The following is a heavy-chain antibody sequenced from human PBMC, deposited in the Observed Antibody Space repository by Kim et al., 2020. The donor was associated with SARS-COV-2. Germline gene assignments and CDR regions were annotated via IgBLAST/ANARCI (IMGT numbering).Heavy chain of an antibody. CDR2: ISSSGSTI. V-gene: IGHV3-48*03. D-gene: IGHD6-19*01. CDR3: ARDQWLVRDYYYYGMDV. J-gene: IGHJ6*02. CDR1: GFTFSSYE. Sequence: LSLTCAASGFTFSSYEMNWVRQAPGKGLEWVSYISSSGSTIYYADSVKGRFTISRDNAKNSLYLQMNSLRAEDTAVYYCARDQWLVRDYYYYGMDVWGQGTTVTVSS.